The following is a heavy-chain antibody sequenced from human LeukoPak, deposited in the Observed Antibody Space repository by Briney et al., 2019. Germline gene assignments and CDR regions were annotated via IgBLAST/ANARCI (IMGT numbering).Heavy chain of an antibody. CDR1: GGTFSSYA. D-gene: IGHD6-19*01. J-gene: IGHJ4*02. CDR2: IIPILGIA. CDR3: ARVIWQSGWSPG. Sequence: ASVKVSCKASGGTFSSYAISWVRQAPGQGLEWMGRIIPILGIANYAQKFQGRVTITADKSTSTAYMEPSSLRSEDTAVYYCARVIWQSGWSPGWGQGTLVTVSS. V-gene: IGHV1-69*04.